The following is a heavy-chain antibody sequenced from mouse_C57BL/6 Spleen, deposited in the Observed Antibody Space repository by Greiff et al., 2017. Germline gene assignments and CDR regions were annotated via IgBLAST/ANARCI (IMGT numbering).Heavy chain of an antibody. CDR3: ARRNCGCSMDY. Sequence: QVQLQQSGAELVRPGTSVKLSCKASGYTFTSYWMHWVKQRPGQGLEWIGVIDPSDSYTNYHQKFKGKAPLTVDTSSSTAYMQLSSLTSEDSAVYSCARRNCGCSMDYWGQGTSVTVSS. D-gene: IGHD4-1*01. V-gene: IGHV1-59*01. J-gene: IGHJ4*01. CDR1: GYTFTSYW. CDR2: IDPSDSYT.